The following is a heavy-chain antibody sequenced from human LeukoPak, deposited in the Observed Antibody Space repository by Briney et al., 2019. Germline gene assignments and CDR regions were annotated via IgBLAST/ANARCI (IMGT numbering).Heavy chain of an antibody. CDR2: ISAYNGDT. J-gene: IGHJ6*02. CDR3: ARFHADYFYTYGMDV. CDR1: GGTFSSYA. V-gene: IGHV1-18*01. Sequence: ASVKVSCKASGGTFSSYAISWVRQAPGQGLEWMGWISAYNGDTYYAPKFQGRVTQTTDTPTSTAYMEMRSLRSDDTAVYYCARFHADYFYTYGMDVWGQGTTVAVSS. D-gene: IGHD2/OR15-2a*01.